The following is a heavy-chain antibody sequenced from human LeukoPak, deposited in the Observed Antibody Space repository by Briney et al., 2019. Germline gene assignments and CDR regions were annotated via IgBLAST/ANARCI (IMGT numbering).Heavy chain of an antibody. Sequence: GSLRLSCAASGFTFSSYAMSWVRQPPGKGLEWIGSIYYRGNTYSNPSLKSRVAISVDTSKNQFSLNLTSVTATDTAVYYCARHLGSAAGRDYWGQGALVTVSS. CDR1: GFTFSSYA. J-gene: IGHJ4*02. CDR3: ARHLGSAAGRDY. V-gene: IGHV4-39*01. CDR2: IYYRGNT. D-gene: IGHD6-13*01.